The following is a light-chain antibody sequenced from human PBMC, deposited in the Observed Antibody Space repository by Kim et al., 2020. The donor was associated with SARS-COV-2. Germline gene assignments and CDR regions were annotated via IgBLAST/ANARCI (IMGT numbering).Light chain of an antibody. CDR3: QAGDSGNAHALV. J-gene: IGLJ3*02. CDR2: YDS. Sequence: SYELTQPPSVSVSPGQTARITCGGDALLTQYVHWYQQKPGQAPVLVIYYDSERPSGIPERFSGSRSGNTATLTISGVQAEDEADYYCQAGDSGNAHALVF. CDR1: ALLTQY. V-gene: IGLV3-21*02.